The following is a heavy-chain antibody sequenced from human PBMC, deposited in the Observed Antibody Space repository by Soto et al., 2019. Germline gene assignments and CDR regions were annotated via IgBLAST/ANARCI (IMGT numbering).Heavy chain of an antibody. Sequence: ASVKVSCKASGYTFIRYGISWVRQAPGQGLEWMGLISAYSGNTNYAQKVQGRVTITTDTSKSTAYMELRSLRSDDTAGYYCARGVSSGWVFDYWGQGTLVTVSS. CDR3: ARGVSSGWVFDY. CDR1: GYTFIRYG. V-gene: IGHV1-18*01. D-gene: IGHD6-19*01. J-gene: IGHJ4*02. CDR2: ISAYSGNT.